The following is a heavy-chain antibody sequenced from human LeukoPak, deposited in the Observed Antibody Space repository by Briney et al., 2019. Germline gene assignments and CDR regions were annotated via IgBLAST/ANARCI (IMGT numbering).Heavy chain of an antibody. Sequence: GGSLRLSCAASGFSVSSYYMSWVRQPPGRGLEWVSVMYTGGGRYYGDSVKGRFTISRDNSKNTVFLQMNSLRVEDTALYYCTRGQSYCGADCYSDWGQGTLVTVSS. CDR1: GFSVSSYY. V-gene: IGHV3-66*01. CDR3: TRGQSYCGADCYSD. J-gene: IGHJ4*02. D-gene: IGHD2-21*02. CDR2: MYTGGGR.